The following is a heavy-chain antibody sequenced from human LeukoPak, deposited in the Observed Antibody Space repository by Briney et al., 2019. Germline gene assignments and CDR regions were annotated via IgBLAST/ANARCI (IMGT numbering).Heavy chain of an antibody. CDR1: GFTFSDHY. V-gene: IGHV3-11*05. CDR3: ARDPAPIDVVTEMNGFDI. J-gene: IGHJ3*02. CDR2: ISSSGSST. Sequence: PGGSLRLSCAASGFTFSDHYMSWIRQAPGKGLEWLSYISSSGSSTNYADSVKGRFTISRDNAKKSLYLQMNSLRAEDTAMYYCARDPAPIDVVTEMNGFDIWGQGTMVTVSS. D-gene: IGHD2-21*02.